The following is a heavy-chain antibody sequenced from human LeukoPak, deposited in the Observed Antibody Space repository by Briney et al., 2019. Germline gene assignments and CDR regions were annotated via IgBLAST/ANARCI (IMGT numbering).Heavy chain of an antibody. CDR2: IKSKSYGGPT. V-gene: IGHV3-15*01. CDR1: RFTFSNAW. J-gene: IGHJ3*02. CDR3: TTEGYTYGNHAFDI. D-gene: IGHD5-18*01. Sequence: GGSLRLSCAASRFTFSNAWVSWVRQAPGRGLEWVGRIKSKSYGGPTDYAAPVKGRFTISRDDSKNTLYLQMNSLKTEDTAVYYCTTEGYTYGNHAFDIWGQGTMVTVSS.